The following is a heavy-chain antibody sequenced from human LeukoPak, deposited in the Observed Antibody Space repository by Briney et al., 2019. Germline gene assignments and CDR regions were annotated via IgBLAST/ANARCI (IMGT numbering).Heavy chain of an antibody. CDR3: AKDQYSSGWYFDY. CDR2: ISDDSGST. V-gene: IGHV3-23*01. Sequence: SGISDDSGSTYYADSVRGRFTISRDNSKNTLYLQMNSLRVEDTAIYYCAKDQYSSGWYFDYWGQGTLVTVSS. D-gene: IGHD6-19*01. J-gene: IGHJ4*02.